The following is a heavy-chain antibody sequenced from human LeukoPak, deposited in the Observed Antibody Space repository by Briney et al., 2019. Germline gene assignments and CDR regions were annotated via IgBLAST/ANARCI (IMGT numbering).Heavy chain of an antibody. V-gene: IGHV3-21*01. Sequence: GGSLRLSCAASGFTFSTYIMNWVRQAPGKGLEWVSTISGSGGGTYYADSVKGRFTISRGNAKNSLYLQMNSLRAEDTAVYYCARGGGDYVYFDYWGQGTLVSVSS. CDR1: GFTFSTYI. J-gene: IGHJ4*02. CDR2: ISGSGGGT. CDR3: ARGGGDYVYFDY. D-gene: IGHD4-17*01.